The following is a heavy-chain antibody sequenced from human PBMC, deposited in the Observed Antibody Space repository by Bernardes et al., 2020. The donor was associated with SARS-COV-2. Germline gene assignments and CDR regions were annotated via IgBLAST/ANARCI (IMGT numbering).Heavy chain of an antibody. Sequence: SVKVSCKASGYTFTGYYMHWVRQAPGQGLEWMGWINPNSGGTNYAQKFQGWVTMTRDTSISTAYMELSRLRSDDTAVYYCARAGSYRGHYYYGMDVWGQGTTVTVSS. CDR3: ARAGSYRGHYYYGMDV. CDR1: GYTFTGYY. V-gene: IGHV1-2*04. CDR2: INPNSGGT. D-gene: IGHD1-26*01. J-gene: IGHJ6*02.